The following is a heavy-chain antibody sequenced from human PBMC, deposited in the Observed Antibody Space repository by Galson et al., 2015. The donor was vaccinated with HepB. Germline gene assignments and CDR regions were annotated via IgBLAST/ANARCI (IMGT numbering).Heavy chain of an antibody. CDR3: VRDSGNYYDY. CDR2: IKQDGSEK. Sequence: SLRLSCAASGFTFSSYWMSWVRQAPGKGLEWVANIKQDGSEKYYVDSVKGRFTIARDNAKNSLYLQLNSLRIEDTAVYYCVRDSGNYYDYWGQGSLVTVSS. J-gene: IGHJ4*02. V-gene: IGHV3-7*01. CDR1: GFTFSSYW. D-gene: IGHD1-26*01.